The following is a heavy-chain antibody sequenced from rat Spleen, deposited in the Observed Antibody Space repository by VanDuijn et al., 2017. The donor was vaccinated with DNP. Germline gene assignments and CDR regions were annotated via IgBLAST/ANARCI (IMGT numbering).Heavy chain of an antibody. J-gene: IGHJ2*01. Sequence: EVQLVETGGGLVQPGRSLKLSCVASGFTFSSYWMYWIRQAPGKGLEWVASINTDGGSTYYPDSVKGRFTISRDNAENTVYLQMNSLRSEDTATYYCAKDLTTGTHYFDYWGQGVMVTVSS. CDR2: INTDGGST. CDR1: GFTFSSYW. D-gene: IGHD1-7*01. CDR3: AKDLTTGTHYFDY. V-gene: IGHV5-58*01.